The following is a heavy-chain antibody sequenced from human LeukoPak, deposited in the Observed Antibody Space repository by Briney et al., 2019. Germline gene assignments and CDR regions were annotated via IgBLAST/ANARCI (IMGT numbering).Heavy chain of an antibody. Sequence: SVKASCKASGYTFTSFDINWVRQATGHGLEWMGWMNPNSGNTGYAQKFQGRVTTTRNTSISTAYMELSSLRSEDTAVYYCASRILGMRPDASDIWGQRTMGTVSS. CDR3: ASRILGMRPDASDI. J-gene: IGHJ3*02. CDR2: MNPNSGNT. D-gene: IGHD3-3*02. V-gene: IGHV1-8*01. CDR1: GYTFTSFD.